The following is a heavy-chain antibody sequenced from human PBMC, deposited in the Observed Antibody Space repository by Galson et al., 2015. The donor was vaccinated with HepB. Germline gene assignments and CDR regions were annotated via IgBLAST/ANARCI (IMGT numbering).Heavy chain of an antibody. CDR2: INPSGGST. CDR1: GYTFTSYY. J-gene: IGHJ4*02. Sequence: SVKVSCKASGYTFTSYYMHWVRQAPGQGLEWMGIINPSGGSTSYAQKFQGRVTMTRDTSTSTVYMELSSLRSEDTAVYYCARGGLRFLEWSIIGPPFYFDYWGQGTLVTVSS. D-gene: IGHD3-3*01. V-gene: IGHV1-46*01. CDR3: ARGGLRFLEWSIIGPPFYFDY.